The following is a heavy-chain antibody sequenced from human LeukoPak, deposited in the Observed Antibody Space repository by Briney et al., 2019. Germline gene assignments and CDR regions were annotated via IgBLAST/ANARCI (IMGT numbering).Heavy chain of an antibody. D-gene: IGHD6-19*01. CDR1: GFTFSSYA. J-gene: IGHJ4*02. CDR3: AKDGYSSGWYHEDC. Sequence: GGSLRLSCAASGFTFSSYAMNWVRQAPGKGLEWVSGISGSGGSTYYADSVKGRFTISRDNSKNTLYLQMSSLRADDTAVYYCAKDGYSSGWYHEDCWGQGTLVTVSS. CDR2: ISGSGGST. V-gene: IGHV3-23*01.